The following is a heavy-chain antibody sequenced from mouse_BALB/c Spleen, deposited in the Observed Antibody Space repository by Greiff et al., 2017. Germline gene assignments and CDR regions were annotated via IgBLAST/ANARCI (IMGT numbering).Heavy chain of an antibody. CDR2: IYPGSGST. CDR3: ARSYGSIYAMDY. D-gene: IGHD1-1*01. Sequence: QVQLKQPGAELVKPGASVKLSCKASGYTFTSYWMHWVKLRPGQGFEWIGEIYPGSGSTYYNEKFKGKATLTADKSSNTAYMQLSSLTSEDSAVYFCARSYGSIYAMDYWGQGTSVTVSS. J-gene: IGHJ4*01. V-gene: IGHV1-55*01. CDR1: GYTFTSYW.